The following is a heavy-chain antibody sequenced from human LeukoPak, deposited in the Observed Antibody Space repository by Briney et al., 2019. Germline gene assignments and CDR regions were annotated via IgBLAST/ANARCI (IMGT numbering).Heavy chain of an antibody. Sequence: GGSLRLSCAASGFTFSNYAMSWVRQAPGKGLECVSAISDSGDKTDYVDSVRGRFTIYRDNSKDTLYLQMNSLGAADTAVYYCAKFESIAVAGTLGIDYWGQGTLVTVSS. J-gene: IGHJ4*02. CDR1: GFTFSNYA. D-gene: IGHD6-19*01. CDR2: ISDSGDKT. V-gene: IGHV3-23*01. CDR3: AKFESIAVAGTLGIDY.